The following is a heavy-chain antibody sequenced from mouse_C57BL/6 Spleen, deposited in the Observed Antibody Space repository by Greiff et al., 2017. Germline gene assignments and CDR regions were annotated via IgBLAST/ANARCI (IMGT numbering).Heavy chain of an antibody. J-gene: IGHJ2*01. V-gene: IGHV3-6*01. D-gene: IGHD1-1*01. CDR2: ISYDGSN. Sequence: VQLKESGPGLVKPSQSLSLTCSVTGYSITSGYYWNWIRQFPGNKLEWMGYISYDGSNNYNPSLKNRISITRDTSKNQFFLKLNSVTTEDTATYYCAREEYYGSSPDYWGQGTTLTVSS. CDR3: AREEYYGSSPDY. CDR1: GYSITSGYY.